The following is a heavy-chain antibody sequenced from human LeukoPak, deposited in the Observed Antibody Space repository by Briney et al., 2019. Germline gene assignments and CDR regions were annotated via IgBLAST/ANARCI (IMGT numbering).Heavy chain of an antibody. CDR2: IYYSGST. V-gene: IGHV4-39*01. Sequence: KSSETLSLTCTVSGGSISSSSYYWGWIRQPPGKGLEWIGSIYYSGSTYYNPSLKSRFTISVDTSKNQFSLKLSSVTAADTAVYYCARHGYYDILTGYYIGDAFDRWGQGTMVTVSS. J-gene: IGHJ3*02. CDR3: ARHGYYDILTGYYIGDAFDR. CDR1: GGSISSSSYY. D-gene: IGHD3-9*01.